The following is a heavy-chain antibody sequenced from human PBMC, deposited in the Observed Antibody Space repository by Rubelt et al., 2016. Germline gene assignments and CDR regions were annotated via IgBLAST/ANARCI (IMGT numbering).Heavy chain of an antibody. CDR3: ATSTHSSNWYYDY. D-gene: IGHD6-13*01. Sequence: GGGLVQPGGSLRLSCAASGFTVSSNYMSWVRQAPGKGLEWVSLIYSGGATYYADSVKGRFTISRDNSENTLYLQMNSLRAEDTAVYYCATSTHSSNWYYDYWGQGTLVSVSS. V-gene: IGHV3-66*01. J-gene: IGHJ4*02. CDR1: GFTVSSNY. CDR2: IYSGGAT.